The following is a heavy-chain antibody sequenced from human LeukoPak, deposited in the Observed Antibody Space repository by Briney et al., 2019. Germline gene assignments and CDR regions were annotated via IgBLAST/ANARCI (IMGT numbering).Heavy chain of an antibody. CDR3: ARSIGSYYTMDV. CDR2: IRGSGSDL. J-gene: IGHJ6*02. Sequence: PAGSRRLSCVACGFNLSDYYMNWIRQAPGRGLEWVSYIRGSGSDLYYADSVEGRFTISRDNAKNSLYLQMNSLRGEDTAVYYCARSIGSYYTMDVWGQGTMVTVSS. V-gene: IGHV3-11*01. D-gene: IGHD3-22*01. CDR1: GFNLSDYY.